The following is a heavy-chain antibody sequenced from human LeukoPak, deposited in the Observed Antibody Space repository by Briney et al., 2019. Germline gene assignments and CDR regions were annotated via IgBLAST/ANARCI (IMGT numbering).Heavy chain of an antibody. J-gene: IGHJ6*03. V-gene: IGHV3-33*06. D-gene: IGHD6-19*01. CDR2: IWYDGSNK. CDR1: GFTFSSYG. Sequence: GGSLRHSCAASGFTFSSYGMHWVRQAPGKGLEWVAVIWYDGSNKYYADSVKGRFTISRDNSKNTLYLQMNSLRAEDTAVYYCAKSTGYSSGWPYYYYYYYMDVWGKGTTVTVSS. CDR3: AKSTGYSSGWPYYYYYYYMDV.